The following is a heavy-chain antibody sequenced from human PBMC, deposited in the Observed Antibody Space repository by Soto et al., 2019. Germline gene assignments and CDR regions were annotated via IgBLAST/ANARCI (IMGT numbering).Heavy chain of an antibody. CDR2: IAGSGGMT. D-gene: IGHD2-15*01. J-gene: IGHJ3*01. CDR3: AKVNFFDTPGTFDV. Sequence: GGPQRHSYAACGVNVSSYAMTWVRLTPWRGLEWVETIAGSGGMTYYTNPVRGRFTISRDNSTNTVSLQMSSLRAEDTAMYFCAKVNFFDTPGTFDVWGHGTPVTV. CDR1: GVNVSSYA. V-gene: IGHV3-23*01.